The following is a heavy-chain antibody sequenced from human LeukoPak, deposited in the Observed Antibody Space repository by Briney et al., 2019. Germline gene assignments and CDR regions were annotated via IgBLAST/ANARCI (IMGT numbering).Heavy chain of an antibody. CDR3: ARVGRRIIAARNSYYFDY. J-gene: IGHJ4*02. V-gene: IGHV1-46*01. D-gene: IGHD6-6*01. CDR1: GYTFTSYY. CDR2: INPSGGST. Sequence: AASVKVSCKASGYTFTSYYMHWLRQAPGEGLEWMGIINPSGGSTSYAQKFQGRVTMTRDMSTSTVYMELSSLRSEDTAVYYCARVGRRIIAARNSYYFDYWGQGTLVTVSS.